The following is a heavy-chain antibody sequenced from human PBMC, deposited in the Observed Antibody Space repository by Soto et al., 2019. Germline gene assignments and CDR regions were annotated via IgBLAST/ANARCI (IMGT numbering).Heavy chain of an antibody. D-gene: IGHD3-9*01. Sequence: QLQLQESGSGLVKPSQTLSLTCAVSGGSISSGGYSWSWTRQPPGKGLESIGYIYHSGSTYYNPSLKSRVTISVDRSKNQFSLKLSSVTAADTAVYYCARGPYYDILTGYYLGVDPWGHGTLVTVSS. J-gene: IGHJ5*02. CDR3: ARGPYYDILTGYYLGVDP. CDR2: IYHSGST. V-gene: IGHV4-30-2*01. CDR1: GGSISSGGYS.